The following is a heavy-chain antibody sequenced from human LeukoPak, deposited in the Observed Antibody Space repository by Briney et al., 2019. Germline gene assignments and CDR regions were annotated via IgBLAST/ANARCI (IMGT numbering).Heavy chain of an antibody. CDR1: GGTFSSYA. V-gene: IGHV1-69*05. Sequence: ASVKVSCKASGGTFSSYAISWVRQAPGQGLEWMGGIIPIFGTANYAQKFQGRVTITTDESTGTAYMELSSLRFEDTAVYYCARAATTIFGVFDYWGQGTLVTVSS. CDR2: IIPIFGTA. J-gene: IGHJ4*02. CDR3: ARAATTIFGVFDY. D-gene: IGHD3-3*01.